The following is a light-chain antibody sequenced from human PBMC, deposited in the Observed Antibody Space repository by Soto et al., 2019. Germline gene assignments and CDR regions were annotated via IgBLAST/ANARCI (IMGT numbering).Light chain of an antibody. CDR3: QYYSVMWA. Sequence: EIVLTQSPATLSLSPGERATLSCRASQSVSSYLAWYQQKPGQAPRLLIYDASNRATGIPARFSGSGSGTEFTLTISSLQPDDFATYYCQYYSVMWAFGQGTKVDIK. J-gene: IGKJ1*01. CDR2: DAS. V-gene: IGKV3-11*01. CDR1: QSVSSY.